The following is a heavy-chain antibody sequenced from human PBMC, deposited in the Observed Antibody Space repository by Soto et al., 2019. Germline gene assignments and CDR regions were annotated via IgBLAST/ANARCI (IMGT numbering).Heavy chain of an antibody. D-gene: IGHD2-21*02. CDR3: AREDDGGDSLDV. Sequence: QVQLLESGPGLVKPSQTLSLTCTVSGGSINSDSYHWTWIRQSPGKGLDWVWYIHHSGAFLYNPSFKSPLTISVDTSKNQFSLQLSSVTDADTAVYFSAREDDGGDSLDVWGQGTTVTVSS. CDR2: IHHSGAF. J-gene: IGHJ6*02. V-gene: IGHV4-30-4*08. CDR1: GGSINSDSYH.